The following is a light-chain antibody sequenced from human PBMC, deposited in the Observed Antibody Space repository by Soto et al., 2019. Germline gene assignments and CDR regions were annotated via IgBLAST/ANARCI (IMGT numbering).Light chain of an antibody. CDR1: SSDVGSYNL. CDR2: EGS. CDR3: CSYAGSSTVV. J-gene: IGLJ2*01. Sequence: QSVLTQPASVSGSPGQSITISCTGTSSDVGSYNLVSWYQQHPGKAPKLMIYEGSKRPSGVSNRFSGSKSGNTASLTISGLQAEDEADYYCCSYAGSSTVVFGGGTKPTAL. V-gene: IGLV2-23*01.